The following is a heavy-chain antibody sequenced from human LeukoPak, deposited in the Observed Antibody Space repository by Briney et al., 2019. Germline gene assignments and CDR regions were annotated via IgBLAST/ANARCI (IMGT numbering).Heavy chain of an antibody. J-gene: IGHJ4*02. CDR1: GFTFSSYW. Sequence: GGSLRLSCAASGFTFSSYWMHWVRQAPGKGLVWVSRINSDGSSTSYADSVKGRFTISRDNAKNTLYLQMDSLRAEDTAVYYCARGGSGWYVGGSFDYWGQGTLVTVSS. CDR3: ARGGSGWYVGGSFDY. CDR2: INSDGSST. V-gene: IGHV3-74*01. D-gene: IGHD6-19*01.